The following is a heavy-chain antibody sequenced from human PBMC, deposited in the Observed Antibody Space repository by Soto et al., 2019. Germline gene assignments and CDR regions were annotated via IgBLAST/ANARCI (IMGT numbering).Heavy chain of an antibody. J-gene: IGHJ6*02. CDR1: GFTFSSYG. D-gene: IGHD1-1*01. V-gene: IGHV3-33*01. CDR2: IWYDGSNK. Sequence: QVQLVESGGGVVQPGRSLRLSCAASGFTFSSYGMHWVRQAPGKGLEWVAVIWYDGSNKYYADSVKGRFTISRDNSKNTLYLQMNSLRAEDTAVYYCATEKYNWNSAMDVWGQGTTVTVSS. CDR3: ATEKYNWNSAMDV.